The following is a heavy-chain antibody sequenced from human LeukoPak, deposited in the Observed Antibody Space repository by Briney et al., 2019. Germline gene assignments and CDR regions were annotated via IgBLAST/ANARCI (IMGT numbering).Heavy chain of an antibody. D-gene: IGHD3-22*01. J-gene: IGHJ4*02. CDR1: GFTFSTYS. V-gene: IGHV3-48*02. Sequence: PGGSLRLSCAASGFTFSTYSMNWVRQAPGKGLEWVSYISYSSSAIYYADSVKGRFTISSDNAKNSLSLQMNSLRDEDTAVYYCARDSYGSSGYYYVSDYWGQGTLVTVSS. CDR2: ISYSSSAI. CDR3: ARDSYGSSGYYYVSDY.